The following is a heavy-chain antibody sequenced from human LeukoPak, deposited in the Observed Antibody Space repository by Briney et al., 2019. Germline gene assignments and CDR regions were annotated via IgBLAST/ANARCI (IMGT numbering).Heavy chain of an antibody. D-gene: IGHD4-11*01. Sequence: SETLSLTCTVSGGSISSYYWSWIRHPPGKGLEWIGYIYYSGSTNYNPSLKSRVTITVDTSKNQFSLKLSSVTAADTAVYYCARKAPSTVTPDNWFDPWGQGTLVTVSS. CDR3: ARKAPSTVTPDNWFDP. CDR2: IYYSGST. V-gene: IGHV4-59*01. J-gene: IGHJ5*02. CDR1: GGSISSYY.